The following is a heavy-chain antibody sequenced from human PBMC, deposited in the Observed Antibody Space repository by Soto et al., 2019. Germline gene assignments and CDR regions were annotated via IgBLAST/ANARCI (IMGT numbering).Heavy chain of an antibody. Sequence: SVKVSCTASGGTFSSYTISWVRQAPGQGLEWMGRIIPILGIANYAQKFQGRVTITADKSTSTAYMELSSLRSEDTAVYYCARLEVYCSGGSCYLNAFDIWGQGTMVTVSS. J-gene: IGHJ3*02. D-gene: IGHD2-15*01. CDR1: GGTFSSYT. CDR2: IIPILGIA. V-gene: IGHV1-69*02. CDR3: ARLEVYCSGGSCYLNAFDI.